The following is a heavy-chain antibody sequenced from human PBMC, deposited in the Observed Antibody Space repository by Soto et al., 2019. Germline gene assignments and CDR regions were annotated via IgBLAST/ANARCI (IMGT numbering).Heavy chain of an antibody. J-gene: IGHJ6*02. V-gene: IGHV1-18*01. D-gene: IGHD2-2*01. Sequence: ASVRVSCKASGYTFTSYGISWVRQAPGQGLEWMGWISAYNGNTNYAQKLQGRVTMTTDTSTSTAYMELRSLRSDDTAVYYCARYRRSVVPAAPSSYYYYGMDVWGQGTTVTVS. CDR2: ISAYNGNT. CDR3: ARYRRSVVPAAPSSYYYYGMDV. CDR1: GYTFTSYG.